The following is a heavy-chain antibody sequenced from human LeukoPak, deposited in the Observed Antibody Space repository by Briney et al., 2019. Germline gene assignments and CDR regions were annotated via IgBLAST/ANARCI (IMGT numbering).Heavy chain of an antibody. CDR1: GFTFSSYW. Sequence: GGSLRLSCAASGFTFSSYWMSWVRQAPGKGLEWVANIKQDGSEKYYADSVKGRFTISRDNAKNSLYLQMNSLRAEDTAVYYCAREELLGAYYYYGMDVWGQGTTVTVSS. J-gene: IGHJ6*02. D-gene: IGHD1-26*01. CDR3: AREELLGAYYYYGMDV. V-gene: IGHV3-7*01. CDR2: IKQDGSEK.